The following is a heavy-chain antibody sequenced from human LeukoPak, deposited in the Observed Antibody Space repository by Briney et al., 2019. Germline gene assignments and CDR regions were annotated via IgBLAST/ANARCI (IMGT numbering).Heavy chain of an antibody. CDR2: IYYSGST. V-gene: IGHV4-39*01. CDR1: GGSISSSSYY. Sequence: PSETLSLTCTVSGGSISSSSYYWGWIRQPPGKGLEWIGTIYYSGSTYYNPSLKSRVTISVDTSKNQFSLRLSSVTAADTAVYYCARNVLGLTVTPDHWGQGTLVTVSS. D-gene: IGHD4-17*01. J-gene: IGHJ4*02. CDR3: ARNVLGLTVTPDH.